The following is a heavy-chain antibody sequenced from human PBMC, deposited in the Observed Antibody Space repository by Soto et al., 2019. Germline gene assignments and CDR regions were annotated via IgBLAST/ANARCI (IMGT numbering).Heavy chain of an antibody. CDR3: ARDGRLADAFDI. CDR2: SNPSGGST. D-gene: IGHD1-1*01. Sequence: ASVKVSCKASGYTFTSYYMHWVRQAPGQGLEWMGISNPSGGSTSYAQKFQGRVTMTRDTSTSTVYMELSSLRSEATAVYYCARDGRLADAFDIWGQGTMVTVSS. V-gene: IGHV1-46*01. J-gene: IGHJ3*02. CDR1: GYTFTSYY.